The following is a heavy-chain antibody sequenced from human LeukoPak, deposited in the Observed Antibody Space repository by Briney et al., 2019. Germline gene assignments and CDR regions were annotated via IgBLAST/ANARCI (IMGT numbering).Heavy chain of an antibody. CDR2: TRGSGSGM. CDR1: GFAFSDYS. D-gene: IGHD7-27*01. Sequence: GGSLRLSCAASGFAFSDYSMNWVRQAPGKGLEWIANTRGSGSGMGSGSYYAGAVQGRFTISRDNAKNSLYLQMNSLRAEDTAFYYCARDDNWGFDYWDQGALVTVSS. J-gene: IGHJ4*02. V-gene: IGHV3-21*05. CDR3: ARDDNWGFDY.